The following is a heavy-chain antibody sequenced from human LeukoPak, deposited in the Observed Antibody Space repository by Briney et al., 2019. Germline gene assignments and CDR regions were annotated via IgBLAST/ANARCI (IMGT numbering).Heavy chain of an antibody. Sequence: SETLSLTCTVSGVSISSSNSYWGWIRQPPGKGLEWIGSIYYSGNTYYNASLKSQVSISIDTSKNQFFLKLTSVTAADTAVYYCARQTGSGLFILPGGQGTLVTVSS. CDR2: IYYSGNT. D-gene: IGHD3/OR15-3a*01. CDR3: ARQTGSGLFILP. J-gene: IGHJ4*02. V-gene: IGHV4-39*01. CDR1: GVSISSSNSY.